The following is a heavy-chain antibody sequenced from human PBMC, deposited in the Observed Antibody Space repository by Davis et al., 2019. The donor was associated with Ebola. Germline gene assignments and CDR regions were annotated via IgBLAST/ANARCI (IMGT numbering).Heavy chain of an antibody. Sequence: ASVKVSCKASEYTFIKYAIHWVRQAPGQRLEWMGGINAGDGSTKYSENFQGRLTVTRDTSANTAYMELYSLRSEDTAVYYCARGRTVTDTRGLSWFDPWGQGTLVTVSS. J-gene: IGHJ5*02. D-gene: IGHD6-19*01. CDR3: ARGRTVTDTRGLSWFDP. V-gene: IGHV1-3*01. CDR2: INAGDGST. CDR1: EYTFIKYA.